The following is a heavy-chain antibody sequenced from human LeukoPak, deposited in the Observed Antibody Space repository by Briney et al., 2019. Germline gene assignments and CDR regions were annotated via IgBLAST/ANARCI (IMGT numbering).Heavy chain of an antibody. CDR3: ARDYDSSGYTDY. J-gene: IGHJ4*02. CDR2: INPNSGGT. CDR1: GYTFTGYC. Sequence: ASVKVSCKASGYTFTGYCMHWVRQAPGQGLEWMGWINPNSGGTNYAQKFQGRVTITRDTSISTAYMELSRLRSDDTAVYYCARDYDSSGYTDYWGQGTLVTVSS. D-gene: IGHD3-22*01. V-gene: IGHV1-2*02.